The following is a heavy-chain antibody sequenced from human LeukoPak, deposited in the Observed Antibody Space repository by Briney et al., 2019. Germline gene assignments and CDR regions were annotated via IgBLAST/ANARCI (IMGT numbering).Heavy chain of an antibody. Sequence: PGGSLRLSCATSGFSFSSYAMSWVRQPPGKGREWVSSISGSGGSTYYADSVNGRFTISRDNSKNTLYLQMNSLRAEDTAVYYCAKATYSSSWNLYFDYWGQGTLVTVSS. J-gene: IGHJ4*02. CDR1: GFSFSSYA. CDR2: ISGSGGST. V-gene: IGHV3-23*01. CDR3: AKATYSSSWNLYFDY. D-gene: IGHD6-13*01.